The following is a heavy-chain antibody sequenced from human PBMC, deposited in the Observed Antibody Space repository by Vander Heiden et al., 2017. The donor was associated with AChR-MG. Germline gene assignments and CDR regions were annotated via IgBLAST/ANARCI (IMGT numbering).Heavy chain of an antibody. D-gene: IGHD1-1*01. CDR3: ARGRLEKSEYYFDY. CDR2: IYYSGST. J-gene: IGHJ4*02. Sequence: QVQLQESGPGLVQPSETLSLPCTVSGGPISSSYWSWIRQPPGKGLEWIGYIYYSGSTNYNPSLKSRVTISVDTSKNQFSLKLSSVTAADTAVYYCARGRLEKSEYYFDYWGQGTLVTVSS. V-gene: IGHV4-59*01. CDR1: GGPISSSY.